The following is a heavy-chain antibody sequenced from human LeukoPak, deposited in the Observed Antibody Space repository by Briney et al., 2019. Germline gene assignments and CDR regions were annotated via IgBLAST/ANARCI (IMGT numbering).Heavy chain of an antibody. CDR1: GFPFRSCG. Sequence: GGSLRLSCAASGFPFRSCGMHWVRQSPGKGGEWVAFIWYYGSTKVYADSVKGRFTISRDNSRDTLNLQVNSLRAEDTAVYYCARDRYSSMWSVFEYWGQGALVTVSS. V-gene: IGHV3-33*01. CDR2: IWYYGSTK. J-gene: IGHJ4*02. D-gene: IGHD6-13*01. CDR3: ARDRYSSMWSVFEY.